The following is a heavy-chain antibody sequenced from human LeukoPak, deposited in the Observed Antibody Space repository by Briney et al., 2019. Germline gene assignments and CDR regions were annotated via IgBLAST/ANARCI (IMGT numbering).Heavy chain of an antibody. CDR2: ISSSTTYI. Sequence: PGGSLRLSCAASGFTFSDYDMNWVRQAPGKGLEWVSSISSSTTYIYYADSVKGRFTVSRDNAKNSLYLQMNSLRAEDTAVYYCARLGIAASLRGWFDPWGQGTLVTVSS. V-gene: IGHV3-21*04. CDR3: ARLGIAASLRGWFDP. CDR1: GFTFSDYD. J-gene: IGHJ5*02. D-gene: IGHD6-6*01.